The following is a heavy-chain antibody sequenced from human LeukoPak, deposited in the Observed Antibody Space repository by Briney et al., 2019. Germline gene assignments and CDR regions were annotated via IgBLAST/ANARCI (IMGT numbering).Heavy chain of an antibody. CDR1: GFTFSSYA. J-gene: IGHJ3*02. CDR2: IRYDGSNK. D-gene: IGHD3-16*01. CDR3: AKGPGFGRDAFDI. Sequence: PGGSLRLSCAASGFTFSSYAMSWVRQAPGKGLEWVAFIRYDGSNKYYADSVKGRFTISRDNSKNTLYLQMNSLRAEDTAVYYCAKGPGFGRDAFDIWGQGTMVTVSS. V-gene: IGHV3-30*02.